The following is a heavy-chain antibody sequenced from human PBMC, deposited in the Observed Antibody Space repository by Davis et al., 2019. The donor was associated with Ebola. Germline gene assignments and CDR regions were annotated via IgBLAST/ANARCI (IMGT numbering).Heavy chain of an antibody. CDR3: AREGAHDYGGNSEGY. CDR2: VRSSTTYI. Sequence: GESLKISCVASGFTFSSYSMNWLRQAPGKGLEWVSCVRSSTTYIYYADSVKGRFTISRDNAKNSLYLLMNSLRAEDTAVYYCAREGAHDYGGNSEGYWGQGTLVTVSS. J-gene: IGHJ4*02. CDR1: GFTFSSYS. V-gene: IGHV3-21*01. D-gene: IGHD4-23*01.